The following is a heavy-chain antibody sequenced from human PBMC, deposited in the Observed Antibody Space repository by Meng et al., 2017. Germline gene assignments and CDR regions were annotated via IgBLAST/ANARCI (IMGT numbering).Heavy chain of an antibody. V-gene: IGHV1-3*01. CDR1: GYPFTSYA. Sequence: VQRGDAGDEVKKPEASVKVSCKRSGYPFTSYAMHWVRQAPGQRLEWMGWINAGNGNTKYSQKFQGRVTITRDTSASTAYMELSSLRSEDTAVYYCARDKLKTFDPWGQGTLVTVSS. CDR2: INAGNGNT. CDR3: ARDKLKTFDP. J-gene: IGHJ5*02.